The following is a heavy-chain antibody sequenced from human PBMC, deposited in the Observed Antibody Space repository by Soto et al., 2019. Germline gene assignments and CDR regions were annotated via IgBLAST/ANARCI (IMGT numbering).Heavy chain of an antibody. V-gene: IGHV4-59*01. CDR2: IYYSGNT. J-gene: IGHJ6*03. CDR1: GGSINYYY. CDR3: ARGKKQLGYYYYYMDV. Sequence: SETLSLTCTVSGGSINYYYWSWIRQPPGKGLEWIGYIYYSGNTNYNPSLKSRVTISVDTSKNQFSLKLSSVTAADTAVYYCARGKKQLGYYYYYMDVWGKGTTVTVSS. D-gene: IGHD6-13*01.